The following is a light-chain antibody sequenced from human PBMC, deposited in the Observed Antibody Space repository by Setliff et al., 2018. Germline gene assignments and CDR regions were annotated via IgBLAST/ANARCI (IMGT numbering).Light chain of an antibody. Sequence: SALAQPAAVSGSPGQSITISCAGTNSDVGGYNYVSWYQQHPNKAPKLMIYEVTKRPSGVSDRFSGSKSGNSASLIISGLQAEDEADYYCSAYTSSSTDVFGTGTKVTVL. CDR2: EVT. V-gene: IGLV2-14*03. CDR1: NSDVGGYNY. J-gene: IGLJ1*01. CDR3: SAYTSSSTDV.